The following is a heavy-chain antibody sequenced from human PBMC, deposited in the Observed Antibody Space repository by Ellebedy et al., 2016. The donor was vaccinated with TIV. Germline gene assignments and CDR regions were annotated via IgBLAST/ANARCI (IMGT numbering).Heavy chain of an antibody. CDR2: ISYDGSNK. D-gene: IGHD1-1*01. CDR3: VRLGDKKAWNGDY. CDR1: GFTFSSYG. Sequence: GESLKISCAASGFTFSSYGMHWVRQAPGKGLEWVAVISYDGSNKYYADSVKGRFTISRDNSKNMLYLQMNSLRAEDTAVYDCVRLGDKKAWNGDYWGQGTLVTVSS. V-gene: IGHV3-30*03. J-gene: IGHJ4*02.